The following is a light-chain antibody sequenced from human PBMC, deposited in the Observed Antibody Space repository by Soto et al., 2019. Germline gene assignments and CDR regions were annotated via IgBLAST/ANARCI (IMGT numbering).Light chain of an antibody. CDR3: QQYVNFPLA. J-gene: IGKJ4*01. V-gene: IGKV1-33*01. CDR1: QDINNY. CDR2: DAS. Sequence: DPQLKKYPSSRSSSVGDIVTITFQASQDINNYLNWYQQNPGKAPKLLIYDASNLETGVPSRFSGSGSGTDFTFTISSLQPEDIETYYCQQYVNFPLAFGVGTQVDSK.